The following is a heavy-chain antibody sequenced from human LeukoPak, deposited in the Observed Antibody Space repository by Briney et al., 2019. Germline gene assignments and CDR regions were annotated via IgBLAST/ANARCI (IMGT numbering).Heavy chain of an antibody. V-gene: IGHV3-21*04. D-gene: IGHD1-14*01. CDR1: GFTFTRYR. J-gene: IGHJ3*02. CDR2: IRSSSDEI. Sequence: PGGSLRLSCTASGFTFTRYRMNWVRQAPGKGLGWVSSIRSSSDEIHYADSVKGRFTISRDNAKKSVYLQMNSLRAEDTAMYYCTRDLDLYNDAFDIWGQGTRVIVSS. CDR3: TRDLDLYNDAFDI.